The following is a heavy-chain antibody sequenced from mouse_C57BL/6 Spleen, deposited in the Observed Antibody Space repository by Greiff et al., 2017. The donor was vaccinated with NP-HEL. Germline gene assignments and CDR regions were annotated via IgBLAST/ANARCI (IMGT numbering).Heavy chain of an antibody. CDR1: GFTFSDYY. D-gene: IGHD2-3*01. V-gene: IGHV5-12*01. CDR3: ARQGDGYYGAMDY. J-gene: IGHJ4*01. Sequence: DVHLVESGGGLVQPGGSLKLSCAASGFTFSDYYMYWVRQTPEKRLEWVAYISNGGGSTYYPDTVKGRFTISRDNAKNTLYLQMSRLKSEDTAMYYCARQGDGYYGAMDYWGQGTSVTVSS. CDR2: ISNGGGST.